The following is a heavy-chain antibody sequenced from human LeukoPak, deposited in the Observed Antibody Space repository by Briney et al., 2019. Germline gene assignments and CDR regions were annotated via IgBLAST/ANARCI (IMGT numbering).Heavy chain of an antibody. Sequence: SVKVSCKASGGTLSSYAISWVRQAPGQGLEWMGRIIPILGIANYAQKFQGRVTITADKSTSTAYMELSSLRSEDTAVYYCARDLAATTWTGGAFDIWGQGTMVTVSS. V-gene: IGHV1-69*04. CDR1: GGTLSSYA. CDR2: IIPILGIA. CDR3: ARDLAATTWTGGAFDI. J-gene: IGHJ3*02. D-gene: IGHD6-25*01.